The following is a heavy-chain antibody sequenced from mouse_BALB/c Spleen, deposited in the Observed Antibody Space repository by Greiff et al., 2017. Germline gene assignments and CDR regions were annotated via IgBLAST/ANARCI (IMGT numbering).Heavy chain of an antibody. D-gene: IGHD1-1*01. CDR2: IAPGSGST. CDR3: ASDYYGSY. V-gene: IGHV1S41*01. J-gene: IGHJ2*01. CDR1: GYTFTSYW. Sequence: DLVKPGASVKLSCKASGYTFTSYWINWIKQRPGQGLEWIGRIAPGSGSTYYNEIFKGKATLTVDTSSSTAYIQLSSLSSEDSAVYFCASDYYGSYWGQGTTLTVSS.